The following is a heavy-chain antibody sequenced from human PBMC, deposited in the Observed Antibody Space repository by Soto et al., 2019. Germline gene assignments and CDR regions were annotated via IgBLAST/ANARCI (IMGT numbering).Heavy chain of an antibody. Sequence: PGGSLRLSCAASGFTFSSYGMHWVRQAPGKGLEWVAVISYDGSNKYYADSVKGRFTISRDNSKNTLYLQMNSLRAEDTAVYYCAKKQNSVVPAAIDWFAPRGQRTLVTGSA. CDR2: ISYDGSNK. V-gene: IGHV3-33*05. CDR1: GFTFSSYG. J-gene: IGHJ5*02. CDR3: AKKQNSVVPAAIDWFAP. D-gene: IGHD2-2*01.